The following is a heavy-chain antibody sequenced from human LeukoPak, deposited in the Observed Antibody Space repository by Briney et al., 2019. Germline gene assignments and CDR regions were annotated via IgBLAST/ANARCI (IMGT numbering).Heavy chain of an antibody. Sequence: PGGSLRLSCAASGFTFDDYAMHWVRQAPGKGLEWVSLISWDGGSTYYADSVKGRFTISRDNSKNSLYLQMNSLRAEDTAVYYCARGGFGELFGFDYWGQGTLVTVSS. CDR2: ISWDGGST. CDR1: GFTFDDYA. J-gene: IGHJ4*02. CDR3: ARGGFGELFGFDY. D-gene: IGHD3-10*01. V-gene: IGHV3-43D*03.